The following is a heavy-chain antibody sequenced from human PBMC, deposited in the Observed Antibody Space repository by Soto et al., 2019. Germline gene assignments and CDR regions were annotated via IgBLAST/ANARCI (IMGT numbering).Heavy chain of an antibody. CDR3: ARLVFLGSDY. V-gene: IGHV3-21*01. Sequence: GGSLSLSCAASGFTFSSYSRNWVRQAPGKGLEWVSSISSSSSYIYYADSVKGRFTISRDNAKNSLYLQMNSLRAEDTAVYYCARLVFLGSDYWGQGTLVTFSS. CDR2: ISSSSSYI. D-gene: IGHD2-2*01. CDR1: GFTFSSYS. J-gene: IGHJ4*02.